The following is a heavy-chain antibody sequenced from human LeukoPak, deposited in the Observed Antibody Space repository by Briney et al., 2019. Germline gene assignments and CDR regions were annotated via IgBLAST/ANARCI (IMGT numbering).Heavy chain of an antibody. J-gene: IGHJ4*02. D-gene: IGHD4-23*01. V-gene: IGHV4-31*03. CDR1: GGSINSGGYY. Sequence: SQTLSLTCTVSGGSINSGGYYWSWIRQHPGKGLEWIGYIYYSGSTYYNPSLKSRVTISVDTSKNQFSLKLSSVTAADTAVYYCATTTTVASPLYFDYWGQGTLVTVSS. CDR3: ATTTTVASPLYFDY. CDR2: IYYSGST.